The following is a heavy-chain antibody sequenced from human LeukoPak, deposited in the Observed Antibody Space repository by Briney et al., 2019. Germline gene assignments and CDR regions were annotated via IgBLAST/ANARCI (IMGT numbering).Heavy chain of an antibody. J-gene: IGHJ4*02. D-gene: IGHD2-21*01. CDR1: GGSISGYY. Sequence: PSETLSLTCTVSGGSISGYYWSWIRQPPGKGLEWIGYIFHTGSVNYHPSLKSRVTMSVDTSKNQFSLNLYSMTAADTAVYYCERQPYLGGAYYFDFWGQGTLVSVSS. CDR3: ERQPYLGGAYYFDF. V-gene: IGHV4-59*08. CDR2: IFHTGSV.